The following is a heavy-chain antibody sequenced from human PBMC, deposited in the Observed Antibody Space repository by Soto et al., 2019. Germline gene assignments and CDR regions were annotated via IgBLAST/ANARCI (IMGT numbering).Heavy chain of an antibody. CDR1: GFTFSSYA. Sequence: QVQLVESGGGVVQPGRSLRLSCAASGFTFSSYAMHWVRQAPGKGLEWVAVISYDGSNKYYADSVKGRFTISRDNSKNPLYLQMNSLGAEDTAGYYCARVPSSSGRAHFDYWGQGTLVTVSS. CDR2: ISYDGSNK. V-gene: IGHV3-30-3*01. J-gene: IGHJ4*02. CDR3: ARVPSSSGRAHFDY. D-gene: IGHD2-15*01.